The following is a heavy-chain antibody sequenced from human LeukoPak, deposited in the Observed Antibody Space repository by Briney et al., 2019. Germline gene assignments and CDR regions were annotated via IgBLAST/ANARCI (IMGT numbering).Heavy chain of an antibody. CDR2: ISYDGSNK. CDR1: GFTFSSYG. D-gene: IGHD3-9*01. Sequence: PGGSLRLSCAASGFTFSSYGMHWVRQAPGKGLEWVAVISYDGSNKYYADSVKGRFTISRDNSENTLYLQMNSLRAEDTAVYYCARGAYFDWLLSYLDYWGQGTLVTVSS. CDR3: ARGAYFDWLLSYLDY. V-gene: IGHV3-30*03. J-gene: IGHJ4*02.